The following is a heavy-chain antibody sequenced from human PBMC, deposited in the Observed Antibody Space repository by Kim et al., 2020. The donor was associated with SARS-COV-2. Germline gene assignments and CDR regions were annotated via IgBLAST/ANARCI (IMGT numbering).Heavy chain of an antibody. CDR3: AKRALSENYFDY. J-gene: IGHJ4*01. Sequence: APGEGVEWVSAISDSGGTKNYADSVKGRFTISRDNSKNTVYLHMNSLRAEDTAIYYCAKRALSENYFDYWGRNPGHRLL. CDR2: ISDSGGTK. V-gene: IGHV3-23*01.